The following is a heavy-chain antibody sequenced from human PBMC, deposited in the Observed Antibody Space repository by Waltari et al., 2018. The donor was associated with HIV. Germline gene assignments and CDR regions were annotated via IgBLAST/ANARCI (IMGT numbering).Heavy chain of an antibody. CDR1: GYSFTSYW. CDR3: ARPLNVLRYFEPSAFDI. V-gene: IGHV5-51*01. D-gene: IGHD3-9*01. Sequence: EVQLVQSGAEVKKPGESLKISCKGSGYSFTSYWIGWVRQMPGKGLEWMGIIYPGDSDTRYSPSFQGQVTISADKSISTAYLQWSSLKASDTAMYYCARPLNVLRYFEPSAFDIWGQGTMVTVSS. J-gene: IGHJ3*02. CDR2: IYPGDSDT.